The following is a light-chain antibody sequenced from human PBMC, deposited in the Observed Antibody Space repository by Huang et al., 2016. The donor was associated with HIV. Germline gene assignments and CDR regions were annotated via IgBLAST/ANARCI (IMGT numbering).Light chain of an antibody. J-gene: IGKJ2*01. Sequence: EIVLTQSPGTLSLSPGERATLSCRASQSVSGNDLAWYQQKPGQAPRLLMYGGSRRATGIPDRFSGSGSGTDFTLTISRLEPGDFAVYYCQQYGSSLPYTFGQRTKLEIK. CDR2: GGS. CDR1: QSVSGND. V-gene: IGKV3-20*01. CDR3: QQYGSSLPYT.